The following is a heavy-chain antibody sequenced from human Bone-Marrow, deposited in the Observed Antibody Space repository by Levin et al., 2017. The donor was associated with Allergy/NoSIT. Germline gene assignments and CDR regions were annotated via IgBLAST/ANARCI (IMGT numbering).Heavy chain of an antibody. CDR1: GYTFTGYY. D-gene: IGHD3-3*01. V-gene: IGHV1-2*02. CDR2: INPNSGGT. J-gene: IGHJ5*02. Sequence: ASVKVSCKASGYTFTGYYMHWVRQAPGQGLEWMGWINPNSGGTNYAQKFQGRVTMTRDTSISTAYMELSRLRSDDTAVYYCARDPLPYDFWSPGGRNWFDPWGQGTLVTVSS. CDR3: ARDPLPYDFWSPGGRNWFDP.